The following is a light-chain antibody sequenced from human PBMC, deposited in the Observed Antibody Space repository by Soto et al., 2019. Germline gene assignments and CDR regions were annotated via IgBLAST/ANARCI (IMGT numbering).Light chain of an antibody. CDR2: QDT. Sequence: SSELTQPPSVSVSPGQTASITCSGDTLGDKYVCWYQQKPGQSPVLVIYQDTKRPSGIPERCSGSNSGNTATLTVSGTQAMDEADYYCQAWDSSTVGFGGGTKLTVL. CDR1: TLGDKY. CDR3: QAWDSSTVG. V-gene: IGLV3-1*01. J-gene: IGLJ2*01.